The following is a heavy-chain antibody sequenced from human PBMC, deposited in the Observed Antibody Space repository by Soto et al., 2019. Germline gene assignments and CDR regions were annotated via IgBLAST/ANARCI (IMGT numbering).Heavy chain of an antibody. Sequence: SETLSLTCTVSGGSISSRGYYWSWIRQHPGKGLEWIGYIYYSGSTYYNPSLKSRVTISVDTSKNQFSLKLSSVTAADTAVYYCASNLGAVAAYGMDVWGQGTTVTVSS. CDR3: ASNLGAVAAYGMDV. V-gene: IGHV4-31*03. CDR1: GGSISSRGYY. D-gene: IGHD3-16*01. J-gene: IGHJ6*02. CDR2: IYYSGST.